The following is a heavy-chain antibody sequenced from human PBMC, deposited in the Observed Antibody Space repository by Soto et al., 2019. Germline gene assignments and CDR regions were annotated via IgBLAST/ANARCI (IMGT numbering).Heavy chain of an antibody. CDR2: INHSGST. V-gene: IGHV4-34*01. Sequence: SETLSLTCAVYGGSFSGYYWSWIRQPPGKGLEWIGEINHSGSTNYNPSLKSRVTISVDTSKNQFSLKPSSVTAADTAVYYCARGREQLVFGRTEDYWGQGTLVTVSS. CDR1: GGSFSGYY. J-gene: IGHJ4*02. CDR3: ARGREQLVFGRTEDY. D-gene: IGHD6-6*01.